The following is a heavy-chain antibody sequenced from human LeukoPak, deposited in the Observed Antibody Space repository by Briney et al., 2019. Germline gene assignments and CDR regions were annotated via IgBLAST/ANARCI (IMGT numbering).Heavy chain of an antibody. J-gene: IGHJ6*03. CDR3: ARAPYYYYYYYMDV. CDR1: GGSISSHY. CDR2: IYTSGST. Sequence: RPSETLSLTCTVSGGSISSHYWSWIRQPAGKGLEWIGRIYTSGSTNYNPSLKSRVTMSVDTSKNQFSLKLSSVTAADTAVYYCARAPYYYYYYYMDVWGKGTTVTISS. V-gene: IGHV4-4*07.